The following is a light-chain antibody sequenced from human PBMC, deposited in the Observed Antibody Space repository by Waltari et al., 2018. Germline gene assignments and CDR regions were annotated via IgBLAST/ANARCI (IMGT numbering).Light chain of an antibody. CDR2: GAS. Sequence: EIVMTQSPASLSLSPGERASLSCRASQSVSTNLAWYQQIPGQASRLLIYGASTRDTGIPARFSGSGSGSEFTLTISSLQSEDFGVYYCQQYNDWPPWTFGQGTKVEIK. V-gene: IGKV3-15*01. CDR1: QSVSTN. J-gene: IGKJ1*01. CDR3: QQYNDWPPWT.